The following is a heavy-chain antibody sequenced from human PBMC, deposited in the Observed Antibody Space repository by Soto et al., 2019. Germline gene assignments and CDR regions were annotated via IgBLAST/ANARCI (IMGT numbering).Heavy chain of an antibody. CDR3: ARDSLGIPGY. J-gene: IGHJ4*02. Sequence: SLILSFEASGLTFSSYAMHWVRQAPGKGLEWVAVISYDGSNKYYADSVKGRFTISRDNSKKTLYLQMNSLRAEDTAVYYCARDSLGIPGYWGQGTLVTVYS. D-gene: IGHD7-27*01. CDR1: GLTFSSYA. V-gene: IGHV3-30-3*01. CDR2: ISYDGSNK.